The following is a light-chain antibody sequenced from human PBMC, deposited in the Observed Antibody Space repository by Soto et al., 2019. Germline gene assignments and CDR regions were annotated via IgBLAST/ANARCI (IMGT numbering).Light chain of an antibody. CDR1: QSISSW. CDR2: KAS. CDR3: RHFRGGPPWT. V-gene: IGKV1-5*03. J-gene: IGKJ1*01. Sequence: DIQMTQSPSTLSASVGDRVTITCRASQSISSWLAWFQQKPGKVPNVLIYKASSLESGVPSRFSGSGSGTEFTLTISSLHPHVFASYSCRHFRGGPPWTFGQGTNVEIK.